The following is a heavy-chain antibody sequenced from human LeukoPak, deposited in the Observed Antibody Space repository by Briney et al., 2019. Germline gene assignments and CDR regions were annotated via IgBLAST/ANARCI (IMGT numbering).Heavy chain of an antibody. CDR1: GYTFTGYY. CDR2: INPNSGGT. J-gene: IGHJ4*02. Sequence: ASVKVSCKASGYTFTGYYMHWVRQAPGQGLEWMGWINPNSGGTNYAQKFQGRVTMTRDTSISTAYMELSRLRSDDTAVYYCARREVDYVWGSYRSWDYWGQGTLVTVSS. D-gene: IGHD3-16*02. CDR3: ARREVDYVWGSYRSWDY. V-gene: IGHV1-2*02.